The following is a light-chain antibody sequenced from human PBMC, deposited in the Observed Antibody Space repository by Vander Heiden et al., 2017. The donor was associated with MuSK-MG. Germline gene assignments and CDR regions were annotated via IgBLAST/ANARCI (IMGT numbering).Light chain of an antibody. CDR1: QGISNY. J-gene: IGKJ3*01. CDR2: AAS. V-gene: IGKV1-27*01. CDR3: HKYNSAPST. Sequence: DIQMTQSPSSLSASVGDSVPITCRASQGISNYLAWYQQKPGKVPKLLIYAASTLQSGVPSRFSGSGAGTDFTLTISSLQPEDVATYYCHKYNSAPSTFGPGTKVDIK.